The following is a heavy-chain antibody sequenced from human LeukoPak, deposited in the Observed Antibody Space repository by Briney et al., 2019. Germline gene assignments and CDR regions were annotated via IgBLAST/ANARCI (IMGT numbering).Heavy chain of an antibody. CDR1: GGSISSFS. J-gene: IGHJ5*02. Sequence: SETLSLTWTVSGGSISSFSWNWIRQPAEKGLEWIGRMYTSGSTNYNPSLKSRVTMSVDTSKNQFSLKVNSVTAADTAVYYCAREVSLISSIGDWFDPWGQGILVTVSS. V-gene: IGHV4-4*07. CDR2: MYTSGST. D-gene: IGHD6-6*01. CDR3: AREVSLISSIGDWFDP.